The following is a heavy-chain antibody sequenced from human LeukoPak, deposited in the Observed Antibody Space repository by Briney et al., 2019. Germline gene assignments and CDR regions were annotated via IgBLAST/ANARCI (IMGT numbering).Heavy chain of an antibody. J-gene: IGHJ4*02. CDR2: INHSGST. V-gene: IGHV4-34*01. CDR1: VGSFSGYY. CDR3: ARSWDNYYDSSGYYSFDY. Sequence: SETLSLTCAVYVGSFSGYYWSWIRQPPGKGLEWIGEINHSGSTNYNPSLKSRVTISVDTSKNQFSLKLSSVTAADTAVYYCARSWDNYYDSSGYYSFDYWGQGTLVTVSS. D-gene: IGHD3-22*01.